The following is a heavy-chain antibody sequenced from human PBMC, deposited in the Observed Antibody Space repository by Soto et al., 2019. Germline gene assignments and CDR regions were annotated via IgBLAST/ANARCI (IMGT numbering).Heavy chain of an antibody. Sequence: SETLSLTCAVYNEDLNGYYWSWIRQPPGKGLEWIGEINDNGRTAYNPSLMSRVTISAVASSQQFALRLTSLTAADTAIDYCARRRWSDRFLNWGQGTQVTVSS. CDR3: ARRRWSDRFLN. V-gene: IGHV4-34*01. CDR1: NEDLNGYY. CDR2: INDNGRT. J-gene: IGHJ4*02. D-gene: IGHD2-15*01.